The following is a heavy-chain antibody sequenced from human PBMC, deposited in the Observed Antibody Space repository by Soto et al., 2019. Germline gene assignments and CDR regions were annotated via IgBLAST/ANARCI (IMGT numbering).Heavy chain of an antibody. D-gene: IGHD2-21*02. J-gene: IGHJ6*02. CDR1: GYTFTSYY. Sequence: QVQLVQSGAEVKKPGASVKVSCKASGYTFTSYYMHWVRQAPGQGLEWMGIINPSGGSTSYAQKFQGRVTMTRDTSTSTVYMELSSLRSEDTAVYYCASGGNSGYYYYGMDVWGQGTTVTVSS. V-gene: IGHV1-46*01. CDR3: ASGGNSGYYYYGMDV. CDR2: INPSGGST.